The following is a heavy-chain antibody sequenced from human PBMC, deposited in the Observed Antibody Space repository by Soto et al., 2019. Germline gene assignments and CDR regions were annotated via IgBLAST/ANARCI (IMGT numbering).Heavy chain of an antibody. J-gene: IGHJ5*02. Sequence: XSVKVSCKGSASTLPSSARNWVRQAPEQRLEWMGWINAGNGNTKYSQKFQGRVTITRDTSASTAYMELSSLRSEDTAVYYCARDPTGTSSYNWFDPWGQGTLATVSS. V-gene: IGHV1-3*01. CDR2: INAGNGNT. CDR3: ARDPTGTSSYNWFDP. D-gene: IGHD1-1*01. CDR1: ASTLPSSA.